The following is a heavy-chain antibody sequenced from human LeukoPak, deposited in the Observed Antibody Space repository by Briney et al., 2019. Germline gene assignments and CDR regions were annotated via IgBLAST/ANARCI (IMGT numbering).Heavy chain of an antibody. CDR3: ARDRDGSGKNWFGP. Sequence: ASVKVSCKASGYTFTGYYMHWVRQAPGQGLEWMGWINPNSGGTNYAQKFQGRVTMTRDTSISTAYMELSRLRSDDTAVYYCARDRDGSGKNWFGPWGQGTLVTVSS. CDR2: INPNSGGT. D-gene: IGHD3-10*01. V-gene: IGHV1-2*02. CDR1: GYTFTGYY. J-gene: IGHJ5*02.